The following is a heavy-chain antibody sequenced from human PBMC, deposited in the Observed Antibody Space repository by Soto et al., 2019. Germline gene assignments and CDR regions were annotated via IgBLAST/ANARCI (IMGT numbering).Heavy chain of an antibody. J-gene: IGHJ6*02. CDR3: ARGGGSSSSYYYYGMDV. V-gene: IGHV1-2*02. CDR2: INPISGGT. CDR1: GYTFTGYY. D-gene: IGHD6-6*01. Sequence: QVQLVQSGAEVKKPGASVKVSCKASGYTFTGYYMHWVPQAPGQGLEWLGWINPISGGTNSAQKFQGRVTMTRDPSISTAYMELSRLRSDDTAVYYCARGGGSSSSYYYYGMDVWGQGTTFAVSS.